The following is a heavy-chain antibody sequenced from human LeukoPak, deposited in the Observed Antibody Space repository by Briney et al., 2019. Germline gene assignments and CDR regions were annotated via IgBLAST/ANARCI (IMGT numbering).Heavy chain of an antibody. CDR3: ARGGSHGGNVGI. Sequence: SETLSLTCTVSGGSISSSYWSWIRQPPGEGLEWIGHIYYSGATYYNPSLKSRVTISVDTSKNQFSLKLRSLTAADTAVYFCARGGSHGGNVGIWGQGTLVTVSS. CDR1: GGSISSSY. V-gene: IGHV4-59*01. CDR2: IYYSGAT. D-gene: IGHD4-23*01. J-gene: IGHJ4*02.